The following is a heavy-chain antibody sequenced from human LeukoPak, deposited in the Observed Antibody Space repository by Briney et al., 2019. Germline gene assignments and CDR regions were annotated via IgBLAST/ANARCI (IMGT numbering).Heavy chain of an antibody. D-gene: IGHD2-15*01. Sequence: PGGSLRLSCEVSGLTFASYPMHWVRQTPGRGLEHVAAISANAGSTFYPDSVRGRFVISRDSSKDTLYLQMDSLQPDDMGVYYCARDPGPWRLPGYYFDFWGQGILVAVSS. CDR2: ISANAGST. CDR1: GLTFASYP. J-gene: IGHJ4*02. CDR3: ARDPGPWRLPGYYFDF. V-gene: IGHV3-64*02.